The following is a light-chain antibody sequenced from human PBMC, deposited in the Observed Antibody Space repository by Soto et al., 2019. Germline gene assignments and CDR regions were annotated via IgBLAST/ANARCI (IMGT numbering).Light chain of an antibody. J-gene: IGKJ1*01. CDR2: SAS. CDR3: QQYGSHGT. CDR1: QSVSSSY. V-gene: IGKV3-20*01. Sequence: IVLTQSPGTLTLSPGERATLSCRASQSVSSSYLAWYQQKPGQAPRLLIYSASSRATGIPDRFSGSGSGTDFTLTISSLEPEDFAVYYCQQYGSHGTFGQGTKVDI.